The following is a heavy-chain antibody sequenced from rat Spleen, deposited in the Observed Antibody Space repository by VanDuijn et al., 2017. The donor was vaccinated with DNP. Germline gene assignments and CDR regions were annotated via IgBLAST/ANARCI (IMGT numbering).Heavy chain of an antibody. J-gene: IGHJ2*01. CDR1: GFSLTDYS. V-gene: IGHV2S63*01. CDR2: MWSGGST. Sequence: EVQLKESGPGLVQSSQTLSLTCTVSGFSLTDYSVHWVRQPPGKGLEWMGLMWSGGSTAYNSALKSRLSISRDTSKSQVFLKMNSLQTEDTAIYYCTSYYSGDFHYWGQGVMVTVSS. CDR3: TSYYSGDFHY. D-gene: IGHD1-1*01.